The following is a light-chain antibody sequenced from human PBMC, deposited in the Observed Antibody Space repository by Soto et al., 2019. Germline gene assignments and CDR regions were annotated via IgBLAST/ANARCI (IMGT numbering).Light chain of an antibody. V-gene: IGLV1-44*01. J-gene: IGLJ1*01. CDR1: SSNIGSNT. Sequence: QSVLTQPPSASGTPGQRVTISCSGSSSNIGSNTVNWYQQLPGTAPQLLIYNNNQRPSVVPDRFSGSKSGTSASLATSGLQSEDEADYYCAAWDDSLNGLVFGTGTKVTVL. CDR2: NNN. CDR3: AAWDDSLNGLV.